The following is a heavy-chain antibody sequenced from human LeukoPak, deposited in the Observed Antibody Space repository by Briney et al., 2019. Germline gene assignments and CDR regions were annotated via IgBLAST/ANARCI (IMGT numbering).Heavy chain of an antibody. CDR3: ATHTVPDFDY. CDR1: GYTLTELS. CDR2: FDPEDGET. J-gene: IGHJ4*02. D-gene: IGHD2-2*01. Sequence: PGASVKVSCKVSGYTLTELSMHWVRQAPGKGLEWMGGFDPEDGETIYAQKFQGRVTMTGDTSTDTAYMELSSLRSEDTAVYYCATHTVPDFDYWGQGTLVTVSS. V-gene: IGHV1-24*01.